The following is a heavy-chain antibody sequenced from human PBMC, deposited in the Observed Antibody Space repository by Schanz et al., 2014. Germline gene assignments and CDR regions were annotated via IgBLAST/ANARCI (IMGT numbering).Heavy chain of an antibody. CDR1: GFPFSDYF. V-gene: IGHV3-11*04. CDR3: ARDRRNADLDY. Sequence: QVQLVDSGGGLVKPGGSLRLSCTASGFPFSDYFMAWIRQPPGRGLEWVSYIGNGGVTIYYADSVKGRFTISRDNAKNSLYLEMNSLRAEDTALYYCARDRRNADLDYWGQGTLVTVSP. CDR2: IGNGGVTI. J-gene: IGHJ4*02. D-gene: IGHD1-1*01.